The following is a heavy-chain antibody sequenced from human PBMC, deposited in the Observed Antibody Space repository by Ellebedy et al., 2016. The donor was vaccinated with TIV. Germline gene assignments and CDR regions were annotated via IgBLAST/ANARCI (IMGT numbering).Heavy chain of an antibody. J-gene: IGHJ4*02. CDR1: GYTFTGYY. CDR3: ATDLAYCGGDCSKDFDY. V-gene: IGHV1-2*02. Sequence: ASVKVSCXASGYTFTGYYMHWVRQAPGQGLEWMGWINPNSGGTNYAQKFQGRVTMTEDTSTDTAYMELSSLRSEDTAVYYCATDLAYCGGDCSKDFDYWGQGTLVTVSS. D-gene: IGHD2-21*02. CDR2: INPNSGGT.